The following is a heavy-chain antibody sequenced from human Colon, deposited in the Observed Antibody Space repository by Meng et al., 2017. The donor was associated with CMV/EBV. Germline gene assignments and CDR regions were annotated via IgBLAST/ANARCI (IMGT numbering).Heavy chain of an antibody. CDR3: VKTGTAWQFDF. CDR1: GFTFSNYA. CDR2: IWFDGSSK. J-gene: IGHJ4*02. Sequence: QVDRVGSGGGVGQLGGSLRLSCEASGFTFSNYAMHWVRQAPGKGLEWVAFIWFDGSSKDYADSVKGRFTISRDNSMNRLYLQVNSLRSEDTAVYYCVKTGTAWQFDFWGQGTLVTVSS. V-gene: IGHV3-30*02. D-gene: IGHD2-21*02.